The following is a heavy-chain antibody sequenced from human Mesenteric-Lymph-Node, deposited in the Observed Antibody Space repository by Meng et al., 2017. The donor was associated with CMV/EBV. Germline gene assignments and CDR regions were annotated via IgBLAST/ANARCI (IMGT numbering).Heavy chain of an antibody. D-gene: IGHD4/OR15-4a*01. CDR2: IYSGGST. CDR1: FTDTINY. V-gene: IGHV3-53*01. Sequence: FTDTINYMSWVRQAPGKGLEWVSVIYSGGSTFYADSVKGRFTISRDNSKNTLYLQMNSLRAEDTAVYYCATLNMDNNDEVGYNRFDPWGQGTLVTVSS. CDR3: ATLNMDNNDEVGYNRFDP. J-gene: IGHJ5*02.